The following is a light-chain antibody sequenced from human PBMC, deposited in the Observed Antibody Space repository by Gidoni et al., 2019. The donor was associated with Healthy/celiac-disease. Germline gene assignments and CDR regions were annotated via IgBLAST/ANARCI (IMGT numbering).Light chain of an antibody. V-gene: IGKV1-5*03. J-gene: IGKJ1*01. CDR3: QQYNSYPWT. CDR1: QSISSW. Sequence: DIQMTTFPSPPSASVADRVTITCRSSQSISSWLAWYQQKPGKAPKLLIYKAFSLESGVPSRFRGSGSGTEFTLTISSLQPDDCAAYYCQQYNSYPWTFGQXTKVEIK. CDR2: KAF.